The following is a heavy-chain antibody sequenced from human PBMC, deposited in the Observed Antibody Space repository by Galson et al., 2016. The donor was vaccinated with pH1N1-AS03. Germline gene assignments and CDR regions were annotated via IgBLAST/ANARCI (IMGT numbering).Heavy chain of an antibody. CDR3: ARTLNYNTGLDV. J-gene: IGHJ6*02. CDR1: GFSLSTGGMR. Sequence: PALVKPTQTLTPTCTISGFSLSTGGMRVSWIRQPPGKALEWLGRIDWDDGTFYRTSLKTRLTISKYTSKNQVVLTLTNMDPVDTGTYYCARTLNYNTGLDVWGPGATVTVSS. D-gene: IGHD5-24*01. V-gene: IGHV2-70*04. CDR2: IDWDDGT.